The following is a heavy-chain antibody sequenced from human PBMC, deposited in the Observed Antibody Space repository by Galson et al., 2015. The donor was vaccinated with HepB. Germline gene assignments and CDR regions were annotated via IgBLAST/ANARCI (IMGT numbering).Heavy chain of an antibody. CDR2: ISSSSSYT. CDR1: GFTFSGYY. Sequence: SLRLSCAASGFTFSGYYMSWIRQAPGKGLEWVSYISSSSSYTNYADSVKGRFTISRDNAKNSLYLQMNSLRAEDTAVYYCARGDGGYSYRHYYYYAMDVWGQGTTVTVSS. J-gene: IGHJ6*02. CDR3: ARGDGGYSYRHYYYYAMDV. V-gene: IGHV3-11*05. D-gene: IGHD5-18*01.